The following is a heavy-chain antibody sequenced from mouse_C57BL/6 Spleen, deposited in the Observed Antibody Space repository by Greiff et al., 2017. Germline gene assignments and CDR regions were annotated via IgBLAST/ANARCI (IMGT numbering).Heavy chain of an antibody. Sequence: EVKVVESGGGLVQSGRSLRLSCATSGFTFSDFYMEWVRQAPGQGLEWIAASRNKANDYTTEYSASVKGRFIVSRDTSQCILYLQLNALGAEDTSIYYCARDAGDWYFDVWGTWTTVTVSS. CDR1: GFTFSDFY. J-gene: IGHJ1*03. CDR3: ARDAGDWYFDV. CDR2: SRNKANDYTT. V-gene: IGHV7-1*01.